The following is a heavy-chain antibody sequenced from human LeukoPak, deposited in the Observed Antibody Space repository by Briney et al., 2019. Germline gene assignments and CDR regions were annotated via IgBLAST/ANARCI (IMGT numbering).Heavy chain of an antibody. CDR3: ARVDTVGCFRGGALDI. D-gene: IGHD2-21*01. V-gene: IGHV3-48*03. CDR1: GFTFSAFE. CDR2: ISRSGSTR. J-gene: IGHJ3*02. Sequence: LCLTCAISGFTFSAFERTWVRQAPGKGLEWVTYISRSGSTRYYPDSVKGRFTFYRANPKHCLHLQMNGLRAEDAADYCCARVDTVGCFRGGALDIWGQGTMVSVSS.